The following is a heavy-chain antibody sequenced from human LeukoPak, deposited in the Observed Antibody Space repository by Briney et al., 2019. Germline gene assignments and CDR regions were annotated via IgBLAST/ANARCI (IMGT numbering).Heavy chain of an antibody. V-gene: IGHV3-9*01. D-gene: IGHD1-26*01. CDR3: AKGHVVGATTSGAFDI. J-gene: IGHJ3*02. Sequence: GGSLRLSCAASGFTFDDYAMHWVRQAPGKGLEWVSGISWNSGSIGYADSVKGRFTISRDNAKNSLYLQMNSLRAEDTALYYCAKGHVVGATTSGAFDIWAKGQWSPSLQ. CDR2: ISWNSGSI. CDR1: GFTFDDYA.